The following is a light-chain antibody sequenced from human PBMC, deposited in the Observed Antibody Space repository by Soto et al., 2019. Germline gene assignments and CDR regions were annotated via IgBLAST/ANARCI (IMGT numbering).Light chain of an antibody. CDR2: EVN. CDR3: SSYASTSTAV. V-gene: IGLV2-14*01. Sequence: QSALTQPASVSGSPGQSITISRTGTSSDVGAYNYVSWYQQHPGKAPKLMIYEVNYRPSGVSIRFSGSKSGITASLTISGLQAEDEADYYCSSYASTSTAVFGSGTKLTVL. CDR1: SSDVGAYNY. J-gene: IGLJ1*01.